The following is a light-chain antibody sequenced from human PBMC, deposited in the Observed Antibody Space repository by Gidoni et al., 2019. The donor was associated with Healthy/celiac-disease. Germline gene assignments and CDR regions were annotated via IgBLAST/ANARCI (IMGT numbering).Light chain of an antibody. CDR3: QQCSNWPPLT. CDR1: QSVSSN. J-gene: IGKJ4*01. V-gene: IGKV3-15*01. CDR2: GAS. Sequence: EPVMTQSPATLPVSPGERATLSCRASQSVSSNLAWYQQKPGQAPRLLIYGASTRATGIPARFSGSGSGTEFTLTISSLQSEDFAVYYCQQCSNWPPLTFGGGTKVEIK.